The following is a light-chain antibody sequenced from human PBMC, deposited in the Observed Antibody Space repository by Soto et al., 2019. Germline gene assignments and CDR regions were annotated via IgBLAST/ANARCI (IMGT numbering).Light chain of an antibody. Sequence: DIKVTQFPSTLSASVGDRVTIPCRASQSVDRWLAWYQQKPGKAPKLLIYETSSLESGVPSRFSGSGSGTDFTLTISSLQPEDFATYYCQQSYSTPITFGQGTRLEIK. CDR1: QSVDRW. J-gene: IGKJ5*01. CDR2: ETS. CDR3: QQSYSTPIT. V-gene: IGKV1-5*03.